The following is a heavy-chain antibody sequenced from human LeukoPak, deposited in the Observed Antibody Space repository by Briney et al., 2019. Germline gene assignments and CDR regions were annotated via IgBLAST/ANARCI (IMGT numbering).Heavy chain of an antibody. D-gene: IGHD6-19*01. CDR3: AKGSSGWYKDY. CDR2: ISGSGGTT. CDR1: GFTFSSYG. J-gene: IGHJ4*02. V-gene: IGHV3-23*01. Sequence: RTGGSLRLSCAASGFTFSSYGMSWVRQAPGKGLEWVSAISGSGGTTYYADSVMGRFTISRDNSKNTVYLQMNSLRADDTALYYCAKGSSGWYKDYWGQGTLVTVSS.